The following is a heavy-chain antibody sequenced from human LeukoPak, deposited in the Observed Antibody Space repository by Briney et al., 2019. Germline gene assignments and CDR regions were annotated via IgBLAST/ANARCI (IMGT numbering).Heavy chain of an antibody. CDR2: ISSSGSTI. J-gene: IGHJ6*03. CDR3: ARDDYSDSYYYYYYMDV. CDR1: GFTFSDYY. Sequence: GGSLRLSCAASGFTFSDYYMSWIRQAPGKGLEWVSYISSSGSTIYYADSVKGRFTISRDNAKNSLYLQMNSLRAEDTAVYYCARDDYSDSYYYYYYMDVWGKGTTVTVSS. D-gene: IGHD4-11*01. V-gene: IGHV3-11*01.